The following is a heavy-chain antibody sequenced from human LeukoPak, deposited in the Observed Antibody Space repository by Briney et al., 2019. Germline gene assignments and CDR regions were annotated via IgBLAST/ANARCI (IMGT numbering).Heavy chain of an antibody. V-gene: IGHV4-59*01. CDR3: ARHYYDSSGYYSPMGY. Sequence: SETLSLTCTVSGGSISSYYWSWIRQPPGKGLEWIGYIYYSGSTNYNPSLKSRVTMSVDTSKNQFSLKLSSVTAADTAVYYCARHYYDSSGYYSPMGYWGQGTLVTVSS. CDR2: IYYSGST. J-gene: IGHJ4*02. D-gene: IGHD3-22*01. CDR1: GGSISSYY.